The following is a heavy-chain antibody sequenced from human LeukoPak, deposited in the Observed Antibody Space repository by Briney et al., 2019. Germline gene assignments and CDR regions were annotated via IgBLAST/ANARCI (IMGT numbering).Heavy chain of an antibody. V-gene: IGHV1-8*01. CDR3: ARVRLAMVRGVADAFDI. CDR2: MNPNSGNT. J-gene: IGHJ3*02. CDR1: GYTFTSYD. Sequence: ASVKVSCKASGYTFTSYDINWVRQATGQGLEWMGWMNPNSGNTGYAQMFQGRVTMTRNPFISTAYMELSSLRSEDTAVYYCARVRLAMVRGVADAFDIWGQGTMVTVSS. D-gene: IGHD3-10*01.